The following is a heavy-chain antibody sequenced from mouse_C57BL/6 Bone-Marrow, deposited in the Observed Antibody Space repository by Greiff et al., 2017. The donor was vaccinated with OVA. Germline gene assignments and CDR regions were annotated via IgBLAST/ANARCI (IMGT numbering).Heavy chain of an antibody. Sequence: QVQLQQPGAELVKPGASVKLSCKASGYTFTSYWMQWVKQRPGQGLEWLGEIDPSDSYTNYNQKFKGKATLTVDTSSSTAYMQLSSLTSEDSAVYYCARLGPPYAMDYWGQGTSVTVSS. J-gene: IGHJ4*01. CDR2: IDPSDSYT. V-gene: IGHV1-50*01. CDR3: ARLGPPYAMDY. CDR1: GYTFTSYW. D-gene: IGHD3-3*01.